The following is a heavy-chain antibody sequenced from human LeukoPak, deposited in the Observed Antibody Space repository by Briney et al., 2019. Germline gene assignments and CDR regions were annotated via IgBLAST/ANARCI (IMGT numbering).Heavy chain of an antibody. J-gene: IGHJ5*02. CDR2: FDPEDGET. D-gene: IGHD6-19*01. CDR1: GYTLTELS. CDR3: ARLVGSGWYDRGYSWFDP. Sequence: GASVKVSCKVSGYTLTELSMHWVRQAPGKGLEWMGGFDPEDGETIYAQKLQGRVTMTTDTSTSTAYMELRSLRSDDTAVYYCARLVGSGWYDRGYSWFDPWGQGTLVTVSS. V-gene: IGHV1-24*01.